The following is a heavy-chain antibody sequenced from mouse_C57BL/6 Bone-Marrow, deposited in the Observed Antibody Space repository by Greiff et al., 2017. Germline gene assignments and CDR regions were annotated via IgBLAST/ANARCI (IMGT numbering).Heavy chain of an antibody. CDR1: GYTFTSYW. V-gene: IGHV1-7*01. CDR3: AIYYYGSIGDY. D-gene: IGHD1-1*01. CDR2: INPSSGYT. Sequence: QVQLQQSGAELAKPGASVKLSCKASGYTFTSYWMHWVKQRPGQGLEWIGYINPSSGYTKSNQKFKDKATLTADKSSSTAYMQLSSLSYEDSAVYYCAIYYYGSIGDYWGQGTTLTVSS. J-gene: IGHJ2*01.